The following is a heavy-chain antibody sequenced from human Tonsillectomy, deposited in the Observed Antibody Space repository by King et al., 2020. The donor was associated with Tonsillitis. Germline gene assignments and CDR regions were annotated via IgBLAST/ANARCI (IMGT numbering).Heavy chain of an antibody. D-gene: IGHD5-18*01. CDR2: IYYSGST. CDR1: GGSISSSSYY. Sequence: QLQESGPGLVKPSETLSLTCTVSGGSISSSSYYWGWIRQPPGKGLEWIGSIYYSGSTYYNPSLKSRVTISVDTSKNQFSLKPSSVTAADTAVYYCARGVGRGYSYGGGDAFDIWGQGTMVTVSS. CDR3: ARGVGRGYSYGGGDAFDI. V-gene: IGHV4-39*07. J-gene: IGHJ3*02.